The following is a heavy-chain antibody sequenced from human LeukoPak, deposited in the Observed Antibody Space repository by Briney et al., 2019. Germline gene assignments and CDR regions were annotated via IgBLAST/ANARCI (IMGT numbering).Heavy chain of an antibody. CDR1: GGTFSSYA. V-gene: IGHV1-69*04. Sequence: ASVKVSRKASGGTFSSYAISWVRQAPGQGLEWMGRIIPILGIANYAQKFQGRVTITADKSTSTAYMELSSLRSEDTAVYYCARRLGIVGATGYYYYGMDVWGQGTTVTVSS. J-gene: IGHJ6*02. D-gene: IGHD1-26*01. CDR3: ARRLGIVGATGYYYYGMDV. CDR2: IIPILGIA.